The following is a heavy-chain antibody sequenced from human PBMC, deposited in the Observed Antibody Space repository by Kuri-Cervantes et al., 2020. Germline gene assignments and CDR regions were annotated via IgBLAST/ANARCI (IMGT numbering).Heavy chain of an antibody. D-gene: IGHD3-10*01. V-gene: IGHV3-23*01. Sequence: GESLKISCAASGFTFNNYAMSWVRQAPGKGLEWVSAISGSGGTTYYVDSVKGRFTISRDNSKNVLYLQMNSLRAEDTALYYCARVNYYYDSGSYHGWFDPWGQGTLVTVSS. CDR2: ISGSGGTT. CDR1: GFTFNNYA. J-gene: IGHJ5*02. CDR3: ARVNYYYDSGSYHGWFDP.